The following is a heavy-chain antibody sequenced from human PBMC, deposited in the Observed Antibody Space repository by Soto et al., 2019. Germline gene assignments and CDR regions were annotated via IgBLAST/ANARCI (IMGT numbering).Heavy chain of an antibody. J-gene: IGHJ6*02. V-gene: IGHV3-21*01. Sequence: QLVESGGGLVKPGGSLRLSCAASGFTFSGYTMNWVRLAPGTGLEWVSSITSSSTDIYYADSVKGRFTISRDNAENSLFLQMNSLRAEDTAVYYCVRDTGFYDDAGQKYYYGMDVWGQGTTVTVS. CDR3: VRDTGFYDDAGQKYYYGMDV. CDR2: ITSSSTDI. CDR1: GFTFSGYT. D-gene: IGHD3-22*01.